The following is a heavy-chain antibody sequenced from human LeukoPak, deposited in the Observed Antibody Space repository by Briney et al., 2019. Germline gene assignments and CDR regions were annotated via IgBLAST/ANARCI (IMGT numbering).Heavy chain of an antibody. CDR2: ISGSGGST. CDR1: GFTFSSYA. D-gene: IGHD6-19*01. V-gene: IGHV3-23*01. Sequence: GGSLRLSCAASGFTFSSYAMSWVRQAPGKGLEWVSAISGSGGSTYYADSVKGRFTISRDNSKNTLYLQMNSLRAEDTAVYYCAKPRSGWYKEFALDYWGQGTLVTVSS. CDR3: AKPRSGWYKEFALDY. J-gene: IGHJ4*02.